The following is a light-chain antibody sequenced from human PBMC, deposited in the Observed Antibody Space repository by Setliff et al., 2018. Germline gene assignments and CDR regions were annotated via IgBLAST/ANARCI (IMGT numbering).Light chain of an antibody. V-gene: IGLV2-8*01. CDR2: EVT. CDR3: SSYAGSNNFGV. CDR1: GSDVGAYKF. Sequence: QSALTQPASVSGSPGQSIAVSCTGSGSDVGAYKFVSWYQQHPGKAPKLMIYEVTYRPSGVPDRFSGSKSGNTASLTVSGLQAEDEADYYCSSYAGSNNFGVFGGGTKVTVL. J-gene: IGLJ2*01.